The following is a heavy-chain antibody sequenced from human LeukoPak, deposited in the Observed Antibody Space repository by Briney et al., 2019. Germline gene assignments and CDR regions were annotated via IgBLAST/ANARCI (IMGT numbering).Heavy chain of an antibody. V-gene: IGHV1-8*01. J-gene: IGHJ4*02. Sequence: APVEASYKPSGYTLTSYDINWVRQATGQGLKRRGWMNPNSGNTGYAQKFQGRVTMTRNTSISTAYMELSSLRSEDTAVYYCARSAISGSYPLGYWGQGTLVTVSS. CDR2: MNPNSGNT. D-gene: IGHD1-26*01. CDR3: ARSAISGSYPLGY. CDR1: GYTLTSYD.